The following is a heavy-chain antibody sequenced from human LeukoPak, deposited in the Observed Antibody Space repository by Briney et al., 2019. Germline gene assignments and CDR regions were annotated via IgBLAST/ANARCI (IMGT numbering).Heavy chain of an antibody. V-gene: IGHV3-74*01. J-gene: IGHJ4*02. CDR1: VFTFSGYW. Sequence: GGSLRLSCAASVFTFSGYWMHWVRQAPGRGLVWVSRINSDGSSTSYADSVKGRFTISRDNSKNTLYLQMNSLRAEDTAVYYCAKDGEYYYDSSGYLYWDQGTLVTVSS. CDR3: AKDGEYYYDSSGYLY. CDR2: INSDGSST. D-gene: IGHD3-22*01.